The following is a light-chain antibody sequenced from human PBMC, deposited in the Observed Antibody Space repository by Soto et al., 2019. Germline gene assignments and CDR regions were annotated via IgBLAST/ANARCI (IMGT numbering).Light chain of an antibody. CDR1: QSVSSSY. J-gene: IGKJ4*01. V-gene: IGKV3-20*01. CDR3: QQYGSSPPRLT. CDR2: GAS. Sequence: EIVLTQSPGTLSLSPGERATLSCRASQSVSSSYLAWYQQKPGQAPRLLIYGASSRATGIPDRFSGSGSGTGFTLTISRLEPEDFAVYYCQQYGSSPPRLTFGGGTKVEIK.